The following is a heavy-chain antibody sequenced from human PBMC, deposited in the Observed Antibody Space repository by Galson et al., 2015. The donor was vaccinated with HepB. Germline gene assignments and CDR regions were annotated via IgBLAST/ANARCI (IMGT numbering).Heavy chain of an antibody. V-gene: IGHV3-7*01. J-gene: IGHJ4*02. Sequence: SLRLSCAASIFNFRSYWMSWVRQVPGRGLEWVANIKQDGSEKYYVDSVKGRFTISRDYAKNSLYLQMNSLRAEDTAVYYCARVSQFLEWFSYFDYWGQGTLVTVSS. CDR3: ARVSQFLEWFSYFDY. D-gene: IGHD3-3*01. CDR1: IFNFRSYW. CDR2: IKQDGSEK.